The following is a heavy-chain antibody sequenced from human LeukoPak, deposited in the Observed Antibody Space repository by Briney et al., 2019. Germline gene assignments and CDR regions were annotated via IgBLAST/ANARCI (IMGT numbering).Heavy chain of an antibody. V-gene: IGHV3-21*01. J-gene: IGHJ3*02. Sequence: GGSLRLSCAASGFTFSSYSMNWVRQAPGKGLEWVSSISSSNYIYYSDSVKGRFTISRDNAKNSLYLQMNSLRAEDTAVYYCARGGTGTIGLDAFDIWGQGTMVTVSS. CDR3: ARGGTGTIGLDAFDI. CDR2: ISSSNYI. CDR1: GFTFSSYS. D-gene: IGHD1-7*01.